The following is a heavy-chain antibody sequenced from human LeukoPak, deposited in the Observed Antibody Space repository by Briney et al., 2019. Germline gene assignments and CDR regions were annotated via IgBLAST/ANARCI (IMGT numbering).Heavy chain of an antibody. Sequence: PSETLSLTCAVSGYSISSGDYWGWIRQSPGKGLEWIGNIFHSGSTYHNPSLKSRVTMSVDTSKNQFSLKLSSVTAADTAVYYCARDLYSSGRNNWFDPWGQGTLVTVSS. CDR2: IFHSGST. CDR3: ARDLYSSGRNNWFDP. CDR1: GYSISSGDY. J-gene: IGHJ5*02. V-gene: IGHV4-38-2*02. D-gene: IGHD6-19*01.